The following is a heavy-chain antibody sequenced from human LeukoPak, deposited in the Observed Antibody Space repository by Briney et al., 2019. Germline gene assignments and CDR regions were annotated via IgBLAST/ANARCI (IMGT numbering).Heavy chain of an antibody. CDR2: IYSSGNT. CDR3: ARGMPVAGLFDY. Sequence: SETLSLTCTVSGGSISSGSHYWSWIRQPAGEGLEWIGRIYSSGNTNYNPSLKSRVTISVDTSKNQFSLKLSSVTAADTAIYYCARGMPVAGLFDYWGQGALVAVSS. D-gene: IGHD6-19*01. CDR1: GGSISSGSHY. J-gene: IGHJ4*02. V-gene: IGHV4-61*02.